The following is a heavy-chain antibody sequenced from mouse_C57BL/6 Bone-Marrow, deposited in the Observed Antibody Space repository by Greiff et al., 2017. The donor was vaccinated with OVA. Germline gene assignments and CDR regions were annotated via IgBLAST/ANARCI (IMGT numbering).Heavy chain of an antibody. J-gene: IGHJ2*01. CDR1: GFSLTSYG. CDR3: AIGYGSSFYYFDY. CDR2: IWRGGST. V-gene: IGHV2-5*01. D-gene: IGHD1-1*01. Sequence: VKLVESGPGLVQPSQSLSITCTVSGFSLTSYGVHWVRQSPGKGLEWLGVIWRGGSTDYNAAFMSRLSITKDNSKSQVFFKMNSLQADDTAIYYCAIGYGSSFYYFDYWGQGTTLTVSS.